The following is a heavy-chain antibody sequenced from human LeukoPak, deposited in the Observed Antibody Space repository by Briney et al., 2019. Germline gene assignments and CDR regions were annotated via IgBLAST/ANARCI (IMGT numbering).Heavy chain of an antibody. CDR2: VFYSGTT. Sequence: SETLSLTCNVSGDYITTTNYYWAWIRQPPGKGLEWIASVFYSGTTYYHPSLKSRVIISMDTSRKQISLRLSSVTATDTAIYYCARRSRLYKHETTGYHDSWGQGTLVTASS. CDR3: ARRSRLYKHETTGYHDS. D-gene: IGHD3-9*01. CDR1: GDYITTTNYY. V-gene: IGHV4-39*01. J-gene: IGHJ4*02.